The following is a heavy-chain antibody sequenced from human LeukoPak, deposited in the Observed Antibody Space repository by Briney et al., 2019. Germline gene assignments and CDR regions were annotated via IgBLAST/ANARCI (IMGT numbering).Heavy chain of an antibody. CDR2: IHSADSNT. Sequence: GESLKISCKDSGYSFTNYWIGWVRQRPGKGLEWMGIIHSADSNTKYSPSFQGQVTISADKSINTAYLQWSSLKASDTAMYYCARQVSVDTAVVNYYYYYGMDVWGQGTTVTVSS. J-gene: IGHJ6*02. V-gene: IGHV5-51*01. CDR3: ARQVSVDTAVVNYYYYYGMDV. D-gene: IGHD5-18*01. CDR1: GYSFTNYW.